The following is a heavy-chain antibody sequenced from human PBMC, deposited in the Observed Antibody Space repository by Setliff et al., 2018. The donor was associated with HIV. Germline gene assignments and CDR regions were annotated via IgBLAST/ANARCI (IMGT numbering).Heavy chain of an antibody. J-gene: IGHJ4*02. CDR1: ANTFTTYY. Sequence: ASVKVSCKASANTFTTYYMHWVQQAPGKGLEWMGRVDPKNGKTLYAENLRGRITITADTSADTAYMELNSLRSEDTAMYYCATLDYYGSQTYNLALHYWGQGTLVTVSS. V-gene: IGHV1-69-2*01. CDR3: ATLDYYGSQTYNLALHY. CDR2: VDPKNGKT. D-gene: IGHD3-10*01.